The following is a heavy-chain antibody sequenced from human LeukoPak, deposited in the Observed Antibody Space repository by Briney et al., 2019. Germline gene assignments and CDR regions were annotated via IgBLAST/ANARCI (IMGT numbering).Heavy chain of an antibody. V-gene: IGHV1-69*05. J-gene: IGHJ6*03. CDR1: GGTFSSYA. CDR3: ARGGYYDSSGYYYRRSYYYYYMDV. D-gene: IGHD3-22*01. Sequence: ASVKVSCKASGGTFSSYAISWVRQAPGQGLEWMGGIIPIFGTANYAQKFQGRVTITTDESTSTAYMELSSLRSEDTVVYYCARGGYYDSSGYYYRRSYYYYYMDVWGKGTTVTVSS. CDR2: IIPIFGTA.